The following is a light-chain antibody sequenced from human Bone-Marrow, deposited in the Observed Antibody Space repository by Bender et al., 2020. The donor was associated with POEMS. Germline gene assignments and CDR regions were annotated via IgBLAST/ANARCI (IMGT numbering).Light chain of an antibody. CDR3: CSFAGSYTEV. Sequence: QSALTQPPSASGSPGQSVTISCTGSTSDVGGYDYVSWYQQHPGKAPKLIIFDVTQRPSGVPDRFSGSKSDNTASLTISGLQPEDEADYYCCSFAGSYTEVFGGGTKLTVL. CDR2: DVT. CDR1: TSDVGGYDY. V-gene: IGLV2-11*01. J-gene: IGLJ3*02.